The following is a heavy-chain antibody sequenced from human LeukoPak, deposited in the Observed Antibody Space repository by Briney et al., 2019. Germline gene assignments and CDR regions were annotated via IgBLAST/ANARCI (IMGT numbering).Heavy chain of an antibody. CDR2: IKQDGSEK. J-gene: IGHJ6*03. CDR1: GFTFNNYW. V-gene: IGHV3-7*01. CDR3: ARDRPQQWLVRGQRGYYYYMDV. D-gene: IGHD6-19*01. Sequence: GGSLRLSCAASGFTFNNYWMTWVRQAPGMGREWVANIKQDGSEKYYVDSVKGRFTSSRDIDKNSMYLQMNSLSAEDTAVYYCARDRPQQWLVRGQRGYYYYMDVWGKGTTVTVSS.